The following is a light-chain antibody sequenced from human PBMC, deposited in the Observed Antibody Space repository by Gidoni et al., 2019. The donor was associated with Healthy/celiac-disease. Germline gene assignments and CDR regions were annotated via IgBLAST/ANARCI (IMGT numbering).Light chain of an antibody. CDR2: GAS. V-gene: IGKV3-20*01. J-gene: IGKJ2*03. CDR3: QQYGSSPFYS. Sequence: EIVLTQSPGTLSLSPGERATLSCRASQSVSSSYLAWYQQKPGQAPRLLIYGASSRATGIPDRFSGSGSGTDFTLTISRLEPEDFAVYYCQQYGSSPFYSFGQXTKLEIK. CDR1: QSVSSSY.